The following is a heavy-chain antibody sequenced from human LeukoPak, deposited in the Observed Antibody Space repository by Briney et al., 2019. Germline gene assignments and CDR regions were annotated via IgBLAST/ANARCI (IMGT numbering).Heavy chain of an antibody. CDR2: INPNSGDT. D-gene: IGHD2-15*01. CDR3: ARGPLEYCSGGTCYSGRNWFDP. V-gene: IGHV1-2*06. CDR1: GYTFSGSY. J-gene: IGHJ5*02. Sequence: ASVKVSCKASGYTFSGSYIHWVRQAPGQGLEWMGRINPNSGDTNSPQKFQGRVTMTRDTSISTVYMELRRLRYDDTAAYYCARGPLEYCSGGTCYSGRNWFDPWGQGTLVTVSS.